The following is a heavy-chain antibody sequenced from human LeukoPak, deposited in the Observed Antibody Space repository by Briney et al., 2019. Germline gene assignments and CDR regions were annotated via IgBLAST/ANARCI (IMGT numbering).Heavy chain of an antibody. CDR3: CADSIPDYGDLRGDAFDT. CDR1: GFSVGEAW. V-gene: IGHV3-15*01. J-gene: IGHJ3*02. CDR2: IKSELDGGTT. Sequence: GASLRLSCAASGFSVGEAWVAWVRQAPGKGLEWVGRIKSELDGGTTDYAAPVRGRFTISRDASKGTVYLQMNSLKTEDTGVYYCCADSIPDYGDLRGDAFDTWGRGTVVTVSS. D-gene: IGHD4-17*01.